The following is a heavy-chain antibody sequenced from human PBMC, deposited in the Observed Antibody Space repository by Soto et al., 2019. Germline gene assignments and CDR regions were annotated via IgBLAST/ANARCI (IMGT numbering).Heavy chain of an antibody. CDR2: ISTKNGDT. D-gene: IGHD4-17*01. CDR1: GYTFSSYG. Sequence: QVRLVQSGAEVKKPGASVKVSCKASGYTFSSYGISWVRQAPGQRLEWMGWISTKNGDTKYAQKFQGRLSMTTDTSTTTAYMELRSLKSDDTAVYYCARDRTVTTTSYFDPWGQGTLVTVSP. J-gene: IGHJ5*02. CDR3: ARDRTVTTTSYFDP. V-gene: IGHV1-18*01.